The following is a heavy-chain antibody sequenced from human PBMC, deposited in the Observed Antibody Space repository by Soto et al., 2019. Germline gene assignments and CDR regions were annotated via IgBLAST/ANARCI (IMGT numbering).Heavy chain of an antibody. CDR3: ARSAEDSSSWSWFDP. Sequence: SVKVSCKASGYTFTYRYLHWVRQAPGQALEWMGWITPFNGNTNYAQKFQDRVTITRDRSMSTAYMELSSLRSEDTAMYYCARSAEDSSSWSWFDPWGQGTLVTVSS. J-gene: IGHJ5*02. V-gene: IGHV1-45*02. D-gene: IGHD6-13*01. CDR1: GYTFTYRY. CDR2: ITPFNGNT.